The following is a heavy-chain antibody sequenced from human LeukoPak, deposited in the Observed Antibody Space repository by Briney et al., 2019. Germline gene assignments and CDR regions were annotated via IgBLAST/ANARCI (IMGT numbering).Heavy chain of an antibody. Sequence: SQTLSLTCTVSGGSISSSSYYWGWIRQPPGKGLEWIGSIYYRRSTYLNPSLKGRVTISVDTSKNQFSLKLNSVTAADTAVYYCASPIYGDYTENGFDIWGQGTMVTVSS. J-gene: IGHJ3*02. D-gene: IGHD4-17*01. CDR2: IYYRRST. V-gene: IGHV4-39*07. CDR1: GGSISSSSYY. CDR3: ASPIYGDYTENGFDI.